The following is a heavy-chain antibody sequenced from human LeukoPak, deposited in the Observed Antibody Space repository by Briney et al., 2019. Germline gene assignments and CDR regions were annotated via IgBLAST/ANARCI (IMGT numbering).Heavy chain of an antibody. CDR1: GFTFSSNY. CDR2: IYSGGST. CDR3: ARHRAEYYCGMDV. Sequence: PGGSLRLSCAASGFTFSSNYMSWVRQAPGKGLEWVSVIYSGGSTYYADSVKGRFTISRDNSKNTLYLQMNSLRAEDTAVYYCARHRAEYYCGMDVWGQGTTVTVSS. J-gene: IGHJ6*02. D-gene: IGHD6-25*01. V-gene: IGHV3-53*01.